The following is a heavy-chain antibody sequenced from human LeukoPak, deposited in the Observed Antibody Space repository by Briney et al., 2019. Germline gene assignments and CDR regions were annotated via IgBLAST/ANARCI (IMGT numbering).Heavy chain of an antibody. CDR2: IYYSGST. Sequence: SETLSLTCTVSGGSISSSSYYWGWIRQPPGKGLEWIGSIYYSGSTYYNPSLKSRVTISVDTSKNQFSLKLSSVTAADTAVYYCARVRLTIFGHYYYYMDVWGKGTTVTVSS. CDR1: GGSISSSSYY. J-gene: IGHJ6*03. D-gene: IGHD3-3*01. CDR3: ARVRLTIFGHYYYYMDV. V-gene: IGHV4-39*07.